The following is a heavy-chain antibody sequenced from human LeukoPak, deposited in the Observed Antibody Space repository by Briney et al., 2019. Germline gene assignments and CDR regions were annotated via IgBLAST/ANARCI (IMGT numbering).Heavy chain of an antibody. J-gene: IGHJ5*02. CDR3: ARNYGDHMLNWFDP. CDR2: INPNSGGT. V-gene: IGHV1-2*02. Sequence: ASVKVSCKASGYTFTGYYMHWVRQAPGQGLEWMGWINPNSGGTNYAQTFQGRVTITRDTSISTAYMELSRLRSDDTAVYYCARNYGDHMLNWFDPWGQGTLVTVSS. CDR1: GYTFTGYY. D-gene: IGHD4-17*01.